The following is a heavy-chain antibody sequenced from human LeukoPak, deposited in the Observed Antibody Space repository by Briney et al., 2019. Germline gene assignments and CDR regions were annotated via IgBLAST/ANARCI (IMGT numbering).Heavy chain of an antibody. CDR3: AREDTGYTYGYGPIDY. V-gene: IGHV3-53*01. CDR2: IYSGGST. D-gene: IGHD5-18*01. Sequence: GGSLRLSCTVSGFTVSSDSMSWVRQAPGKGLEWVSFIYSGGSTHYSDSVRGRFTISRDNAKNSLYLQMNSLRADDTAVFYCAREDTGYTYGYGPIDYWGQGTLVTVSS. J-gene: IGHJ4*02. CDR1: GFTVSSDS.